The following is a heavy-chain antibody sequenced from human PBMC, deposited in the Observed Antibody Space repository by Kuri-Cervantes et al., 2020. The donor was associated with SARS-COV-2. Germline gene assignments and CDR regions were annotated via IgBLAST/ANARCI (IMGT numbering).Heavy chain of an antibody. J-gene: IGHJ6*02. CDR3: ARAYSSGWYYYYGMDV. CDR2: IWYYGSNK. CDR1: GFTFSSYG. Sequence: GGSLRLSCAASGFTFSSYGMHWVRQAPGKGLEWVAVIWYYGSNKYYADSVKGRFTISRDNSKNTLYLQMNSLRAEDTAVYYCARAYSSGWYYYYGMDVWGQGTMVTVSS. V-gene: IGHV3-33*01. D-gene: IGHD6-19*01.